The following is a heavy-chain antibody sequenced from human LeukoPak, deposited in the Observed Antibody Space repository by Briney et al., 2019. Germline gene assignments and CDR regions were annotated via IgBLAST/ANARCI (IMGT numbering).Heavy chain of an antibody. Sequence: SVKVSCKASGGTFSSYAISWVRQAPGQGLEWMGGIIPIFGTANYAQKFQGRVTITADESTSTAYMELSSLRSEGTAVYYCARLQLLAYCSSTSCYGHFDPWGRGTLVTVSS. J-gene: IGHJ2*01. D-gene: IGHD2-2*01. CDR1: GGTFSSYA. CDR2: IIPIFGTA. V-gene: IGHV1-69*13. CDR3: ARLQLLAYCSSTSCYGHFDP.